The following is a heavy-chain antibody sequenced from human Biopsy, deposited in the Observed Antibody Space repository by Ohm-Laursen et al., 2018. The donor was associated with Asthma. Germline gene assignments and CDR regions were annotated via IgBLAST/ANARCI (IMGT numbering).Heavy chain of an antibody. CDR1: GFTFGDYW. D-gene: IGHD3-3*02. V-gene: IGHV3-7*01. CDR3: ARTFHFWSPYHAEHYQL. CDR2: IKHDGTEK. Sequence: SLRLSCTAPGFTFGDYWMSWVRQVPGKGLEWVANIKHDGTEKNHVDSLKGRFTISRDNAKNSLYLQMNGLRAEDTAVYYCARTFHFWSPYHAEHYQLWGPGTLVTVSS. J-gene: IGHJ1*01.